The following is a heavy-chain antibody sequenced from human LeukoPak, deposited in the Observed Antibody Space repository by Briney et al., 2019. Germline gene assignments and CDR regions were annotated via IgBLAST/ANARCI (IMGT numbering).Heavy chain of an antibody. D-gene: IGHD3-22*01. Sequence: PGGSLRLSCAASGFTFDDYGMSWVRQAPGKGLEWVSGINWNGGNTDYADSVKGRFTISRDNAKNSLYLQMNSLRAEDTAVYYCAREGDDSSGYHPDGFDYWGQGTLVTVSS. CDR3: AREGDDSSGYHPDGFDY. CDR1: GFTFDDYG. CDR2: INWNGGNT. V-gene: IGHV3-20*04. J-gene: IGHJ4*02.